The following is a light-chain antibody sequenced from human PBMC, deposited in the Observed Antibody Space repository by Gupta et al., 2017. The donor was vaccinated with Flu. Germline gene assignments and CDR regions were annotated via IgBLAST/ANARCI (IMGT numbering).Light chain of an antibody. J-gene: IGKJ4*01. CDR1: QSLLSSNGYNY. Sequence: SSCRSSQSLLSSNGYNYLDWFLQKPGQSPKVLIYLGSHRASGVPDRFSGSGSGTDFTLRISRVEAEDVGVYYCMHTLEIPLTFGGGTKVEIK. V-gene: IGKV2-28*01. CDR2: LGS. CDR3: MHTLEIPLT.